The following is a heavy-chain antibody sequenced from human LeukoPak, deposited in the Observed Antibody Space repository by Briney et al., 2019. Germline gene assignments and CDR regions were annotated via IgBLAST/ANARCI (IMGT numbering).Heavy chain of an antibody. CDR2: IRNKANSYTT. CDR3: TRVANGIDY. V-gene: IGHV3-72*01. CDR1: GFTFSDYY. J-gene: IGHJ4*02. Sequence: GGSLRLSCAASGFTFSDYYMDWVRHAPGKGVEWVGRIRNKANSYTTEYAASVKGRFTISRDDSKNSLYLQMNSLKTEDTAVYYCTRVANGIDYWGQGTLVTVSS.